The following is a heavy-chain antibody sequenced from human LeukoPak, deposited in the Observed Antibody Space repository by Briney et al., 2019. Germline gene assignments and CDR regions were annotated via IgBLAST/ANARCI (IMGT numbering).Heavy chain of an antibody. J-gene: IGHJ4*02. CDR2: ITDSGGST. V-gene: IGHV3-23*01. D-gene: IGHD3-22*01. Sequence: GGSLRLSCAASGFTFSSYAMIWVRQAPGEGLEWVSAITDSGGSTYYSDSVKGRFTISRDNSKNTLCLQMNTLRAEDTAIYYCAKGSSGSRPYYFDYWGQGTLVTVSS. CDR3: AKGSSGSRPYYFDY. CDR1: GFTFSSYA.